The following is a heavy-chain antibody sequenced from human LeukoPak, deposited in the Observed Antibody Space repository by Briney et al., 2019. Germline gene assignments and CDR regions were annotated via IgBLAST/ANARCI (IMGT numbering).Heavy chain of an antibody. CDR2: ISSSSSYI. CDR3: AKANRDHLSHYYGVDV. V-gene: IGHV3-21*01. D-gene: IGHD3-10*01. CDR1: GFTFSSYS. Sequence: GGSLRLSCAASGFTFSSYSMNWVRQAPGKGLGWVSSISSSSSYIYYADSVKGRFTISRDNAKNSLYLQMNNLRAEDTAVYYCAKANRDHLSHYYGVDVWGQGTTVVVSS. J-gene: IGHJ6*02.